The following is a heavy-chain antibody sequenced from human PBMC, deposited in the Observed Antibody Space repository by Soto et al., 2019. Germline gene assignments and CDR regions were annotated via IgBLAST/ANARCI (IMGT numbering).Heavy chain of an antibody. D-gene: IGHD6-19*01. J-gene: IGHJ4*02. CDR1: GGTINSYY. V-gene: IGHV4-59*01. CDR2: IFYTGST. Sequence: PSETLSLTCIVSGGTINSYYWSWIRQPPGKGLEWIGYIFYTGSTKYNPSLKSRVTISIDASKNQFSLKVTSVTAADTAVYYCARSFEMGSGWYRSFDYWGQGSLVTVSS. CDR3: ARSFEMGSGWYRSFDY.